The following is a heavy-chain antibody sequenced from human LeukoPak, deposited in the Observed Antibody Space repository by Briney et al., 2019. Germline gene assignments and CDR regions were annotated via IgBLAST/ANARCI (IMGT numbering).Heavy chain of an antibody. CDR3: AKDRNYRYYYDSSARDAFDI. Sequence: GGSLRLSCVASGFTFSSYAIHWVRQVPGKGLEWVAVISYDGSNKNSADSVKGRFTISRDNSKNTLYLQMNSLRAEDTAVYYCAKDRNYRYYYDSSARDAFDIWGQGTMVTVSS. CDR1: GFTFSSYA. J-gene: IGHJ3*02. CDR2: ISYDGSNK. D-gene: IGHD3-22*01. V-gene: IGHV3-30*04.